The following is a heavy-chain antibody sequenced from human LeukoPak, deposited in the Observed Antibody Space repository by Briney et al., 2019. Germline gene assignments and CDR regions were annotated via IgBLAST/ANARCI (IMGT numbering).Heavy chain of an antibody. CDR2: INWNGDST. V-gene: IGHV3-20*04. D-gene: IGHD5-18*01. CDR3: AKERGIQLWLPWCKYYFDY. CDR1: GFTFDDHG. Sequence: GGSLRLSCAASGFTFDDHGMIWVRQAPGKGLEWVSGINWNGDSTAYADSVKGRFTISRDNAKNSLYLQMNSLRAEDTAVYYCAKERGIQLWLPWCKYYFDYWGQGTLVTVSS. J-gene: IGHJ4*02.